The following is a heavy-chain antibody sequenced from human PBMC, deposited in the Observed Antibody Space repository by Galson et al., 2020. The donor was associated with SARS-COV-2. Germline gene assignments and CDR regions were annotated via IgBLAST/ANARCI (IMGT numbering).Heavy chain of an antibody. D-gene: IGHD2-15*01. CDR3: ARDPRSRYCSGGSCYSDGMDV. V-gene: IGHV1-8*01. Sequence: ASVKVSCKASGYTFTSYDINWVRQATGQGLEWMGWMNPNSGNTGYAQKFQGRVTMTRNTSISTAYMELSSLRSEDTAVYYCARDPRSRYCSGGSCYSDGMDVGGQGTTVTVSS. J-gene: IGHJ6*02. CDR2: MNPNSGNT. CDR1: GYTFTSYD.